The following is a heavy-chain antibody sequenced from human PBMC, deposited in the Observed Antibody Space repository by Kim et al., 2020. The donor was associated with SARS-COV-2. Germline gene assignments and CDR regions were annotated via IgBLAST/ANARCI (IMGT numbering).Heavy chain of an antibody. CDR1: GFTFSNAW. J-gene: IGHJ4*02. V-gene: IGHV3-15*01. Sequence: GGSLRLSCAASGFTFSNAWMSWVRQAPGKGLEWVGRIKSKTDGGTTDYAAPVKGRFTISRDDSKNTLYLQMNSLKTEDTAVYYCTTPHTYYDFWSGYRRGAAGTGGSYWGQGTLVTVSS. CDR3: TTPHTYYDFWSGYRRGAAGTGGSY. CDR2: IKSKTDGGTT. D-gene: IGHD3-3*01.